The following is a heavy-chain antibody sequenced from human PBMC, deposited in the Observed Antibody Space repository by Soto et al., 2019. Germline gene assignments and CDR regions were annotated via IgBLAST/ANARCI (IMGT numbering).Heavy chain of an antibody. J-gene: IGHJ6*02. V-gene: IGHV1-3*04. Sequence: ASVKVSCKASGYTFTFYAMHWVRQAPGQRLEWMGWINTGNGNTKYSQNFQDRVTITRDTSASTAYMELSSLRSEDTAVYYCARDSLYRGSGLHGMDVWGQGTTVTVSS. D-gene: IGHD3-10*01. CDR3: ARDSLYRGSGLHGMDV. CDR2: INTGNGNT. CDR1: GYTFTFYA.